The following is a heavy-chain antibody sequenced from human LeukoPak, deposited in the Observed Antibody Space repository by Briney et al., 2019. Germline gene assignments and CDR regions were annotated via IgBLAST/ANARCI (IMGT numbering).Heavy chain of an antibody. D-gene: IGHD2-15*01. V-gene: IGHV3-74*01. CDR3: IRSGGWPGY. J-gene: IGHJ4*02. Sequence: GGSLRLSCAAYGFTVSSYWLHWVRQVPGKGLWWVSRIDDDGSAPAYADSVKGRFTIYRDDAKNTVYLQINSLRAEDTAMYYCIRSGGWPGYWGQGTLVTVPS. CDR1: GFTVSSYW. CDR2: IDDDGSAP.